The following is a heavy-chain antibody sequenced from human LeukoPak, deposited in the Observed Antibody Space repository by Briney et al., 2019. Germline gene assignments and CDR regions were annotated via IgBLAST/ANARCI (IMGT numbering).Heavy chain of an antibody. CDR2: IKSKTDGGTT. V-gene: IGHV3-15*01. Sequence: PGGSLRLSCAASGLTFSNAWMSWVRQAPGKGLEWVGRIKSKTDGGTTDYAAPVKGRFTISRDDSKNTLYLQMNSLKSEDTAVYYCPTIRGYTSSWPFDYWGQGALVTVSS. CDR3: PTIRGYTSSWPFDY. CDR1: GLTFSNAW. D-gene: IGHD6-13*01. J-gene: IGHJ4*02.